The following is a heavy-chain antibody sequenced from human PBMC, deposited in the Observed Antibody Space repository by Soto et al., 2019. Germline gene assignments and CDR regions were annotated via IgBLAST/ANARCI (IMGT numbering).Heavy chain of an antibody. J-gene: IGHJ4*02. D-gene: IGHD3-10*01. Sequence: SETLSLTCTVSGGSISSSSYFWGWIRQPPGKGLEWIGSIYYSGSTYYNPSLKSRVTISVDTSKSQFSLKLSSVTAADTAVYYCARDSDYYGSGSLLYYFDYWGQGTLVTVSS. CDR2: IYYSGST. CDR3: ARDSDYYGSGSLLYYFDY. V-gene: IGHV4-39*02. CDR1: GGSISSSSYF.